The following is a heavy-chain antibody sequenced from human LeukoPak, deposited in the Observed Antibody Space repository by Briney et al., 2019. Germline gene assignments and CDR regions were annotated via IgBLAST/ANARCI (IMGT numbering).Heavy chain of an antibody. D-gene: IGHD6-13*01. CDR1: GGSISSYY. J-gene: IGHJ4*02. CDR2: IYYSGST. V-gene: IGHV4-59*01. CDR3: AGGLELQLVRVVRFDY. Sequence: RSSETLSLTCTVSGGSISSYYWSWIRQPPGKGLEWIGYIYYSGSTNYNPSLKSRVTISVDTSKNQFSLKLSSVTAADTAMYYCAGGLELQLVRVVRFDYWGQGTLVTVSS.